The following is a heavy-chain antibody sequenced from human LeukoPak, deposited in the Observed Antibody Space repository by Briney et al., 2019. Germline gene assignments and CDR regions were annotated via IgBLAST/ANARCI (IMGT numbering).Heavy chain of an antibody. J-gene: IGHJ4*02. CDR2: ISGSGGTT. D-gene: IGHD3-22*01. V-gene: IGHV3-23*01. CDR1: GFTFSSYG. CDR3: AKTNGYYSD. Sequence: EGSLRLSCAASGFTFSSYGMNWVRQAPGKGLEWVSGISGSGGTTYYADSVKGRFTISRDNSKNSLSLQVSSLRAEDTAVYYCAKTNGYYSDWGQGTLVTVSS.